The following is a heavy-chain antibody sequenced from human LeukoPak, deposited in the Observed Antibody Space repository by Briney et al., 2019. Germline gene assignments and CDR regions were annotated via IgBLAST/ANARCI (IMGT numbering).Heavy chain of an antibody. V-gene: IGHV4-39*01. CDR1: GDSVSRSDTY. Sequence: ASETLSLTCSVSGDSVSRSDTYWDWIRQPPGKGLEWIGTIYYSGRTYYSPSLKSRVTMSVDPSNNQFSLNLRPVTAADTAVYYCARRRYYDGSGYLEWGQGTLLSVSS. D-gene: IGHD3-22*01. CDR3: ARRRYYDGSGYLE. J-gene: IGHJ1*01. CDR2: IYYSGRT.